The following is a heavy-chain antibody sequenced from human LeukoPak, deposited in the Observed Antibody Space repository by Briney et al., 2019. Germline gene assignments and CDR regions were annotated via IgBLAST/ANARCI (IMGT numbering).Heavy chain of an antibody. D-gene: IGHD5-12*01. V-gene: IGHV3-13*05. Sequence: GGSLRLSCAASGFTFNNYDMHWVRHVIGKGLEWVSAVDSAGAPYYAGSVKGRFTISRDNAKNSLYLQMNSLRAEDTAVYYCARQAPAILYSGYDWDFDYWGQGTLVTVSS. J-gene: IGHJ4*02. CDR3: ARQAPAILYSGYDWDFDY. CDR1: GFTFNNYD. CDR2: VDSAGAP.